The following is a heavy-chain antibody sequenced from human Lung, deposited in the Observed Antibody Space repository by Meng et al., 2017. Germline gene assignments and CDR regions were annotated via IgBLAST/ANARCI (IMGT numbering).Heavy chain of an antibody. Sequence: QVKLQESGPGLVKPSGTLSLTCAGSGGSISSSNWWSWVRQPPGKGLEWIGEIYHSGSTNYNPSLKSRATISVDKSKNQFSLKLSSVTAADTAVYYCARGSITMVRGVSVFDPWGQGTLVTVSS. CDR1: GGSISSSNW. CDR2: IYHSGST. V-gene: IGHV4-4*02. J-gene: IGHJ5*02. CDR3: ARGSITMVRGVSVFDP. D-gene: IGHD3-10*01.